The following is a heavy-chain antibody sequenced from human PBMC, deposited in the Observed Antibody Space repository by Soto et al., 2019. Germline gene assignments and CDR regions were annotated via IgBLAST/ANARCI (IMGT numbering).Heavy chain of an antibody. CDR2: IRYTSNTK. J-gene: IGHJ4*02. Sequence: GGSLRLSCAASEFTFSSYDMHWVRQAPGKGLEWVSFIRYTSNTKYYADSVKGRFTISRDNAKNSLYLHMNSLSAEDTAVYYCARDRGCSGGICYRDLGYWGQGTLVTVSS. D-gene: IGHD2-15*01. V-gene: IGHV3-48*01. CDR1: EFTFSSYD. CDR3: ARDRGCSGGICYRDLGY.